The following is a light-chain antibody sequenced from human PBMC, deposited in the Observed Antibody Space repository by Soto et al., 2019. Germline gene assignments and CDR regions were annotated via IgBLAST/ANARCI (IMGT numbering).Light chain of an antibody. CDR3: QQYSSFSLPT. J-gene: IGKJ4*01. CDR1: QSVSRW. CDR2: DAS. V-gene: IGKV1-5*01. Sequence: DIKMTQSAAIVSASVGDSVTITCRACQSVSRWLAWYQQKPGKAPKLLIYDASSLNSGVPSRFSGSQSGTEFTLTITSLLPDDFATYFCQQYSSFSLPTFGGGTKV.